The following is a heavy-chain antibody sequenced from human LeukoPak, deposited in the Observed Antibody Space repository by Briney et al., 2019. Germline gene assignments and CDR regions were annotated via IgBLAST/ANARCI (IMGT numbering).Heavy chain of an antibody. CDR3: AKTRGLAAAGSYFDY. V-gene: IGHV3-23*01. J-gene: IGHJ4*02. CDR2: ISGSGGST. CDR1: GFTFSSYG. D-gene: IGHD6-13*01. Sequence: GGSLRLSCAASGFTFSSYGMSWVRQAPGKGLEWVSAISGSGGSTYYADSVRGRFTISRDNSKNTLYLQMNSLRAEDTAVYYCAKTRGLAAAGSYFDYWGQGTLVTVSS.